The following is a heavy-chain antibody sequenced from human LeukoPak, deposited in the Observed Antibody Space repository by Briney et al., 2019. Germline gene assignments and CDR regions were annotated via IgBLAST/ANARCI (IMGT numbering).Heavy chain of an antibody. CDR1: GGSISSYY. Sequence: SETLSLTCTVSGGSISSYYWSWIRQPPGKGLVWIGYMDTSGSTNYNPSLKSRVTISVDTSKNQFSLELSSVTAADTAVYYCARNGHMDVWGKGTTVTVSS. CDR3: ARNGHMDV. CDR2: MDTSGST. V-gene: IGHV4-4*09. J-gene: IGHJ6*03.